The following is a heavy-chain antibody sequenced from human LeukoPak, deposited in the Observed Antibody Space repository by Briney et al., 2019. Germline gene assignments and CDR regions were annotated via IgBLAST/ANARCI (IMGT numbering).Heavy chain of an antibody. V-gene: IGHV3-74*01. Sequence: GGSLRLSCAASGFTFSSYWMHWVRHTPGKGLVWVSRIKSDGSTIYADSVKGRFTISRDNARNTLYLQMNSLRAEDTAVYYCAKDRKDSSGYYYSMEYWGQGTLVTVSS. D-gene: IGHD3-22*01. J-gene: IGHJ4*02. CDR2: IKSDGST. CDR1: GFTFSSYW. CDR3: AKDRKDSSGYYYSMEY.